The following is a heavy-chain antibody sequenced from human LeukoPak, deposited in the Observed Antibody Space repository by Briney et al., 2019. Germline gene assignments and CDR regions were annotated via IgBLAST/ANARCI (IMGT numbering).Heavy chain of an antibody. D-gene: IGHD2-2*01. CDR1: GYSFSSYY. Sequence: ASVKVSCKASGYSFSSYYMHWVRQAPGQGLEWMGWINPNSGGTNYAQKFQGRVTMTRDTSISTAYMELSRLRSDDTAVYYCARVSQLLSYWFDPWGQGTLVTVSS. CDR2: INPNSGGT. CDR3: ARVSQLLSYWFDP. V-gene: IGHV1-2*02. J-gene: IGHJ5*02.